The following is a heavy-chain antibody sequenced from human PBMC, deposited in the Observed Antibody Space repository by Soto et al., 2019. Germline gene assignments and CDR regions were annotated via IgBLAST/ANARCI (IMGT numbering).Heavy chain of an antibody. CDR3: ASDVVSGRDFWSAYNGGYFDS. V-gene: IGHV1-18*01. D-gene: IGHD3-3*01. CDR1: GYSFSYFG. Sequence: QVQLVQSGAEVKTPGASVKVSCKASGYSFSYFGISWVRQAPGQGLEWVGWISPYNGNINNAQSLHGRVTLTTDTSTRTAYMELKSLRSDGTAVYYCASDVVSGRDFWSAYNGGYFDSWCQGTLVTVAS. CDR2: ISPYNGNI. J-gene: IGHJ4*02.